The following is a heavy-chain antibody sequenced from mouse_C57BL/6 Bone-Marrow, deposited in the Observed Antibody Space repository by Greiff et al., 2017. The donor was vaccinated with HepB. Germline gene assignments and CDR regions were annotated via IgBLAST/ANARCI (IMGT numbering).Heavy chain of an antibody. J-gene: IGHJ4*01. CDR3: TTWSSYAMDY. CDR2: IDPENGDT. Sequence: VQLKQSGAELVRPGASVKLSCTASGFNIKDDYMHWVKQRPEQGLEWIGWIDPENGDTEYASKFQGKATITADTSSNTAYLQLSSLTSEDPAVYYCTTWSSYAMDYWGQGTSVTVSS. CDR1: GFNIKDDY. D-gene: IGHD1-1*01. V-gene: IGHV14-4*01.